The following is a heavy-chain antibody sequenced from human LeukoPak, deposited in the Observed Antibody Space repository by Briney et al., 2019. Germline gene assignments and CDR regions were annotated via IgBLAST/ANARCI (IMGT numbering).Heavy chain of an antibody. Sequence: SETLSLTCTVSGGSISSGGYYWSWLRQHPGKGLEWIGYIYYSGSTYYNPSLKSRVTISVDTSKNQFSLKLSSVTAADTAIYYCARVYAQRNWFDPGGQGTLVTVSS. CDR2: IYYSGST. D-gene: IGHD2-8*01. CDR3: ARVYAQRNWFDP. CDR1: GGSISSGGYY. V-gene: IGHV4-31*03. J-gene: IGHJ5*02.